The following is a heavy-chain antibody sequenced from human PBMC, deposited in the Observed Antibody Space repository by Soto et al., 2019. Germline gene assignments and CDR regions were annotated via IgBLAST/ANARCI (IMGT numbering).Heavy chain of an antibody. J-gene: IGHJ5*02. D-gene: IGHD3-22*01. CDR1: GGSMSSYY. Sequence: SETLSLTCTVSGGSMSSYYWYWLRQPPGKGLECIGYIYYSGYTNYSPSLKSRVTMSVDTSKNHFSLKLSSVTAADTAVYYCARGDHFDSSGPFDAWGQGTLVTVSS. CDR3: ARGDHFDSSGPFDA. V-gene: IGHV4-59*01. CDR2: IYYSGYT.